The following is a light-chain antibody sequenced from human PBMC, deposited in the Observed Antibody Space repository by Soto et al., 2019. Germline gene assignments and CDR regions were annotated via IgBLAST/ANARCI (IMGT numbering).Light chain of an antibody. CDR3: QKYDRAPAA. CDR1: QDIKKF. CDR2: AGS. J-gene: IGKJ1*01. Sequence: DIQVTQSPYSLSASPGDRITITCRASQDIKKFLAWYQQKPGEVPHLLIYAGSTLRPGVPSRFSGNASGTDFTLTIASLQPEDVATYFCQKYDRAPAAFGQGTKVDVK. V-gene: IGKV1-27*01.